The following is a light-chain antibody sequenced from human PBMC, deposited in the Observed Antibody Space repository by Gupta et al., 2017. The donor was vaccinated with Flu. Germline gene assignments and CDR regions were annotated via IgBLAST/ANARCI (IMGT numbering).Light chain of an antibody. CDR2: EDS. J-gene: IGLJ3*02. V-gene: IGLV6-57*03. Sequence: NFLLTQPHSVSESLGKTVTISCTRTGGYIASDYVQWYQQRPGRAPTTVIFEDSQRPSGVPDRFSGSIDSSSNSALLTITGLKTEDEADYYCQSYDSSLRWVLGGGTKLTVL. CDR3: QSYDSSLRWV. CDR1: GGYIASDY.